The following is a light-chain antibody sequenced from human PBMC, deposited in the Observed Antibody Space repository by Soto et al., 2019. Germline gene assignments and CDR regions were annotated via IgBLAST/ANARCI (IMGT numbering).Light chain of an antibody. Sequence: DLEMTQSPSSLSASVGDRVTITCQASQDISNYLNWYQQKPGKAPKLLIYDASNLETGVPSRFSGSGSGTDFTFTISSLQPEDIATYYCQQYDNRETFGPGTKVDIK. J-gene: IGKJ3*01. CDR2: DAS. CDR3: QQYDNRET. V-gene: IGKV1-33*01. CDR1: QDISNY.